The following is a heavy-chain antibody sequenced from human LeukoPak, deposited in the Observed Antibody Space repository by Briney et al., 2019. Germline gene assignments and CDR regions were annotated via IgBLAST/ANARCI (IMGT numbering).Heavy chain of an antibody. D-gene: IGHD5-18*01. Sequence: GGSLRLSCAAAGFTFSSYWMSWVRQAAGEGLEWVANIKQDGSEKYNGDSVKGRFTISRDNAKNPLHLQMNSLRAEDTAVYYCARDGNTAMVRVAYYYYVMDVWGKGTTVTVSS. V-gene: IGHV3-7*03. J-gene: IGHJ6*04. CDR3: ARDGNTAMVRVAYYYYVMDV. CDR2: IKQDGSEK. CDR1: GFTFSSYW.